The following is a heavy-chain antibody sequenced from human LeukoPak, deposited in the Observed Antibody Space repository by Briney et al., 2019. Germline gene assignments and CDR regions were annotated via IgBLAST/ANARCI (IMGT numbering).Heavy chain of an antibody. V-gene: IGHV3-23*01. CDR2: ISGSGGST. J-gene: IGHJ4*02. CDR1: GSTFSTSA. CDR3: AKSEDYDTREDY. Sequence: PGGSLRLSRAASGSTFSTSAMTWVRQAPGKGLEWVSGISGSGGSTYYADSVKGRFTISRDNSKNTLYLQMKSLRAEDTAVYYCAKSEDYDTREDYWGQGTLVTVSS. D-gene: IGHD3-22*01.